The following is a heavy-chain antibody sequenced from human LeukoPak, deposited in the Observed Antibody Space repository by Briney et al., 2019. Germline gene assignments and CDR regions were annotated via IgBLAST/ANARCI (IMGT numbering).Heavy chain of an antibody. Sequence: MASETLSLTCIVSGDSISGYYWSWIRQPPGKGLEWIGYIYYSGSTNYNPSLKSRVTISVDTSKNQFSLKLSTVTAADTAVYFCAGRSRSGWYYDYWGQGTLVTVSS. D-gene: IGHD6-19*01. J-gene: IGHJ4*02. V-gene: IGHV4-59*01. CDR1: GDSISGYY. CDR2: IYYSGST. CDR3: AGRSRSGWYYDY.